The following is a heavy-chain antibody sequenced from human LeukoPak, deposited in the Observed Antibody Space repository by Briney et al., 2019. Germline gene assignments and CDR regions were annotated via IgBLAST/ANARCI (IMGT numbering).Heavy chain of an antibody. V-gene: IGHV3-9*01. CDR3: ATLGGYSSSPFDY. Sequence: PGGSLRLSCAASGFTFDDYAMHWVRQAPGKGLEWVSGISWHSGSIGYADSVKGRFTISRDNAKNSLYLQMNSLRAEDTALYYCATLGGYSSSPFDYWGQGTLVTVSS. D-gene: IGHD6-13*01. J-gene: IGHJ4*02. CDR2: ISWHSGSI. CDR1: GFTFDDYA.